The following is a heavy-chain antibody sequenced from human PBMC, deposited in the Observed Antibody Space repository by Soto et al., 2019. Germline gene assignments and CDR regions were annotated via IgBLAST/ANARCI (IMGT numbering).Heavy chain of an antibody. D-gene: IGHD1-20*01. CDR1: GFTISSYA. V-gene: IGHV3-23*01. CDR2: VSGSGGST. CDR3: AKPPDYNWNDY. Sequence: GGSLRLSCAASGFTISSYAMSWVRQAPGKGLEWISAVSGSGGSTYYADSVKGRFTISRDNSKDTLYLQINNLRAEDTAVYYCAKPPDYNWNDYWGQGTLVTVSS. J-gene: IGHJ4*02.